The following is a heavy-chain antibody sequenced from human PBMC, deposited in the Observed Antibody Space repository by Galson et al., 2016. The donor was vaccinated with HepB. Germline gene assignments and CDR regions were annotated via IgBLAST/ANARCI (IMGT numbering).Heavy chain of an antibody. D-gene: IGHD6-13*01. V-gene: IGHV4-39*02. Sequence: SETLSLTCTVSGASTSSSNYYWAWIRQPPGKGLEWIGSIYFSGNTYSHPSLKSRLTMSVDTSKNEFSLRLTSVTAADTALYYCAREYSNTWRLFDDWGQGALVTVSS. CDR3: AREYSNTWRLFDD. CDR2: IYFSGNT. CDR1: GASTSSSNYY. J-gene: IGHJ4*02.